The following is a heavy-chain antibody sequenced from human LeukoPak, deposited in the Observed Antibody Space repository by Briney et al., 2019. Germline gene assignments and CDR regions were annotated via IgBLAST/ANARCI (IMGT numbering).Heavy chain of an antibody. Sequence: SETLSLTCTVSGGSISSGDYYWSWIRQPPGKGLEWIGNIYYSGTTYYNPSLKSRVTISVDASKNQFSLKLTSVTAADTAVYYCAASVYNSGPYYFDYWGQGTLVTVAS. CDR2: IYYSGTT. CDR1: GGSISSGDYY. D-gene: IGHD6-19*01. CDR3: AASVYNSGPYYFDY. V-gene: IGHV4-30-4*01. J-gene: IGHJ4*02.